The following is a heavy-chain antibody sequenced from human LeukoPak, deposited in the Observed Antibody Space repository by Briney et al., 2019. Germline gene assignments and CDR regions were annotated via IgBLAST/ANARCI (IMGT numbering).Heavy chain of an antibody. D-gene: IGHD4-11*01. V-gene: IGHV4-59*01. CDR3: ARGAGPYSNYDYFDY. Sequence: SETLSLTCTVSGGSISSYYWSWIRQPPGKGLEWIGYIYYSGSTNYNPSLKSRVTISVDTSKNQFSLKLSSVTAADTAVYYCARGAGPYSNYDYFDYWGQGTLVTVSS. CDR1: GGSISSYY. CDR2: IYYSGST. J-gene: IGHJ4*02.